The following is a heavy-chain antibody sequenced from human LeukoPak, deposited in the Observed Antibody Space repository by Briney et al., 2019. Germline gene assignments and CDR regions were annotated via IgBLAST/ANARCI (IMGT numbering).Heavy chain of an antibody. J-gene: IGHJ4*02. CDR2: ISYDGSNK. CDR1: GFTVSSYG. Sequence: PGGSLRLSCAASGFTVSSYGMHWVRQPPGKGLEWVAVISYDGSNKYYADSVKGRFTISRDNSKNTLYLQMNSLRAEDTAVYYCAINSGSYYDRVYWGQGTLVTVSS. CDR3: AINSGSYYDRVY. V-gene: IGHV3-30*03. D-gene: IGHD1-26*01.